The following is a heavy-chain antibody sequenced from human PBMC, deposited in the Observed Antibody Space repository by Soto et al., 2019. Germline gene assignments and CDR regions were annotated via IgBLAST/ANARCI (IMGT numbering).Heavy chain of an antibody. Sequence: QVQRQESGPGLDKPSETLSLTCTVSGGAMKNYYWSWIRQPPGKGLEWIGHVFYSVSTRYNPSLTIRVTISIDTSKNLFSLRLNAVTAAYTAVYYCAMTVTTLYNWFDPWGQGTLVTVSS. V-gene: IGHV4-59*08. CDR1: GGAMKNYY. J-gene: IGHJ5*02. CDR3: AMTVTTLYNWFDP. CDR2: VFYSVST. D-gene: IGHD1-7*01.